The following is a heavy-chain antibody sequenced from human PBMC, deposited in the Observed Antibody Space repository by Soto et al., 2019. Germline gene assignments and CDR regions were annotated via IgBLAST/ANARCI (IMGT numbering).Heavy chain of an antibody. Sequence: QVQLVQSGAEVKKPGSSVKVSCKASGGTFSSYAISWVRQAPGQGLEWMGGIIPIFGTANYAQKFQGRVTITADESTSTAYMELSSLRSEDTAVYYCARDRPSYDFHSYGMDVWGQGTTVTVSS. J-gene: IGHJ6*02. CDR3: ARDRPSYDFHSYGMDV. CDR1: GGTFSSYA. V-gene: IGHV1-69*01. CDR2: IIPIFGTA. D-gene: IGHD3-3*01.